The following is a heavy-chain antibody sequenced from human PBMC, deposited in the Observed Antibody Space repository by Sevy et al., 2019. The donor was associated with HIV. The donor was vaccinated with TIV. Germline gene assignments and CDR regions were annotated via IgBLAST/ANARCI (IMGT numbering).Heavy chain of an antibody. CDR1: GFTFSNFG. V-gene: IGHV3-30*02. D-gene: IGHD6-13*01. CDR2: IRYDGSDK. Sequence: GGSLRLSCTASGFTFSNFGMHWVRQVPGKGLEWVTFIRYDGSDKYYAASVKGRFTISRDDSKNTLYLQMDSLRPEDTAIYYCAKDLAGPGRRHFDYWGQGTLVTVSS. J-gene: IGHJ4*02. CDR3: AKDLAGPGRRHFDY.